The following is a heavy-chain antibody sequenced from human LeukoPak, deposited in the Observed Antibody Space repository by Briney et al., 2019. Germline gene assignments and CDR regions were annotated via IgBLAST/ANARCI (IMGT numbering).Heavy chain of an antibody. CDR1: GGSFSGYY. Sequence: SETLSLTCAVYGGSFSGYYWSWIRQPPGKGLEWIGEINHSGSTNYNPSLKSRVTISVDTSKNQFSLKLSSVTAADTAVYHCARRPKAPYYMDVWGKGTTVTISS. CDR2: INHSGST. V-gene: IGHV4-34*01. CDR3: ARRPKAPYYMDV. J-gene: IGHJ6*03.